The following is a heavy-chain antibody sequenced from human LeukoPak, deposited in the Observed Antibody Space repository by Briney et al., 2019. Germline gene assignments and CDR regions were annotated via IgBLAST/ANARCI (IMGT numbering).Heavy chain of an antibody. CDR3: ARGSGEWLYEYYFDY. D-gene: IGHD3-3*01. V-gene: IGHV4-34*01. CDR1: GGSISSGGYS. Sequence: SETLSLTCAVSGGSISSGGYSWSWIRQPPGKGLEWIGEINHSGSTNYNPSLKSRVTISVDTSKNQFSLKLSSVTAADTAVYYCARGSGEWLYEYYFDYWGQGTLVTVSS. CDR2: INHSGST. J-gene: IGHJ4*02.